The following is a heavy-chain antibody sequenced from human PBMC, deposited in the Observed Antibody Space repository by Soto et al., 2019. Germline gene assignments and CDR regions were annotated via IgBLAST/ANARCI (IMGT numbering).Heavy chain of an antibody. Sequence: QVQLVQSGAEVKKPGSSVKVSCKASGGTFSSYAISWVRQAPGQGREWMGGIIPIFGTANYAQKFQGRVTITADESTSTAYMELSSLRSEDTAVYYCASGETRGGLIYYYYGMDVWGQGTTVTVSS. J-gene: IGHJ6*02. V-gene: IGHV1-69*01. CDR3: ASGETRGGLIYYYYGMDV. CDR2: IIPIFGTA. D-gene: IGHD2-21*01. CDR1: GGTFSSYA.